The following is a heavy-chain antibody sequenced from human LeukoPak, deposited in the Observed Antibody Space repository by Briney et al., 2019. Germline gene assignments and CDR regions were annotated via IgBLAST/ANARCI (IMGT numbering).Heavy chain of an antibody. CDR3: AKGSPLQYFDWLLPGGWFDP. CDR1: GFTFSSYA. J-gene: IGHJ5*02. D-gene: IGHD3-9*01. V-gene: IGHV3-23*01. Sequence: PGGSLRLSCAASGFTFSSYAMSWVRQAPGKGLEWVSAISGSGGSTYYADSVKGRFTISRDNSKNTLYLQMNSLRAEDTAVYYCAKGSPLQYFDWLLPGGWFDPWGQGTLVTVSS. CDR2: ISGSGGST.